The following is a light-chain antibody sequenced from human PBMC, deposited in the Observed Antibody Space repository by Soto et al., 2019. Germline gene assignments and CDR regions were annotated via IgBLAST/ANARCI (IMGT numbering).Light chain of an antibody. V-gene: IGKV1-5*01. J-gene: IGKJ1*01. CDR3: QHYSNGRT. Sequence: DIQLTQSPSTLSASVGDRVTITCRASRSISRCLAWYDQKPGQAPMLLIYDASSMASGIPSRFSGSGARTEFPLTISSLQPDDSAAYYCQHYSNGRTFGQGTKVDI. CDR2: DAS. CDR1: RSISRC.